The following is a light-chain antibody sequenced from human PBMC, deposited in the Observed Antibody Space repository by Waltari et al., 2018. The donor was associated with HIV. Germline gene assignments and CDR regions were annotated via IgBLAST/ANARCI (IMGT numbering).Light chain of an antibody. Sequence: QSVLTQPPSASGPPGQRVTMSCSGSSSNIGRNTVNWYQQLPGTDPKLLIVSDTQRPSGVPDRFSGSKSGTSASLAISGLQSEDEGDYYCAAWDDSLNGHWVFGGGTRVTVL. V-gene: IGLV1-44*01. CDR1: SSNIGRNT. CDR3: AAWDDSLNGHWV. CDR2: SDT. J-gene: IGLJ3*02.